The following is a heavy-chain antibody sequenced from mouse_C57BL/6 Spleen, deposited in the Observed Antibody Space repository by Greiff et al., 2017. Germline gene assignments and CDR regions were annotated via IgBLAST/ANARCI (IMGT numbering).Heavy chain of an antibody. CDR1: GYTFPSSW. CDR3: ARSDGSSYWYFDV. Sequence: QVQLQQPGAALVKPGASVQLSCKASGYTFPSSWMHWVKQRPGRGLEWIGRIDPNSGGTKYNEKLKSKATLTVDKPSSTAYMQLISLTSEDSAVYYGARSDGSSYWYFDVWGTVTTVTVSS. CDR2: IDPNSGGT. D-gene: IGHD1-1*01. V-gene: IGHV1-72*01. J-gene: IGHJ1*03.